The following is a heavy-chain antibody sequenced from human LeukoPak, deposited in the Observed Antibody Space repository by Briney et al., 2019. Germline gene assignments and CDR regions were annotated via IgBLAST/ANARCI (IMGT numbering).Heavy chain of an antibody. Sequence: SETLSLTCTVSGGSISSSSYYWGWIRQPPGKGLEWIGSIYYSGSTYYNPSLKSRVTISVDTSKNQFSLKLSSVTAADTAVYYCARVVSITMIGPYWYFDLWGRGTLVTVSS. D-gene: IGHD3-22*01. CDR2: IYYSGST. V-gene: IGHV4-39*07. J-gene: IGHJ2*01. CDR1: GGSISSSSYY. CDR3: ARVVSITMIGPYWYFDL.